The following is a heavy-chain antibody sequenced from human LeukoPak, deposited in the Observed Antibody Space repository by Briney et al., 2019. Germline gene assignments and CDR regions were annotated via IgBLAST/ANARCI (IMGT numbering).Heavy chain of an antibody. CDR1: GFTFSSYW. V-gene: IGHV3-7*01. J-gene: IGHJ6*02. Sequence: GGSLRLSCAASGFTFSSYWMSWVRQAPGKGLEWVANIKQDGSEKYYVDSVKGRFTISRDNAKNSLYLQMDSLRAEDTAVYYCASESSTSLYGMDVWGQGTTVTVSS. CDR3: ASESSTSLYGMDV. CDR2: IKQDGSEK. D-gene: IGHD6-6*01.